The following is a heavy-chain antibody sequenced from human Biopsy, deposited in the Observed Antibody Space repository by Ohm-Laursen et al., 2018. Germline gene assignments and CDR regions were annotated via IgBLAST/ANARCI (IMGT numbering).Heavy chain of an antibody. CDR1: GGSISSYY. V-gene: IGHV4-59*08. CDR2: VYYSGST. Sequence: GTLSLTWTVSGGSISSYYWTWIRQPPGKGLEWIGDVYYSGSTNRNPSLKGRVTILVDTSKNQFSLKLNSVTAADTAVYYCGRREVVITHDAFDTWGQGTMVTVSS. D-gene: IGHD3-22*01. CDR3: GRREVVITHDAFDT. J-gene: IGHJ3*02.